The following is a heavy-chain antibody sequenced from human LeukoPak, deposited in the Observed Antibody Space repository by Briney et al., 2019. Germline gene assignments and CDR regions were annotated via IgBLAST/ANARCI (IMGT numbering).Heavy chain of an antibody. Sequence: SDTLSLTCTVSGVSISSYYWSWIRQPPGKGLEWIEYMSDVGTTDYNPSLRSRVTISVDTSKNQFSLQLRSVTAADAAVYYCARDKAPGGKRWFDPWGQGTLVIVSS. J-gene: IGHJ5*02. CDR3: ARDKAPGGKRWFDP. CDR1: GVSISSYY. V-gene: IGHV4-59*01. CDR2: MSDVGTT. D-gene: IGHD4-23*01.